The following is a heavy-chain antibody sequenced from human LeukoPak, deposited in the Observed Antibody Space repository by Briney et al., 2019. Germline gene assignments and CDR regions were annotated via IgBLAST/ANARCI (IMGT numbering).Heavy chain of an antibody. V-gene: IGHV3-23*01. CDR1: GFTFSSYA. CDR3: AKDRREYSGSYYAYYFDY. Sequence: PGGSLRLSCAASGFTFSSYAMSWVRQAPGKGLEWVSAISGSGGSTYYADSVKGRFTISRDNSKNTLYLQMNSLRAEDTAVYYCAKDRREYSGSYYAYYFDYWGQGTLVTVSS. CDR2: ISGSGGST. J-gene: IGHJ4*02. D-gene: IGHD1-26*01.